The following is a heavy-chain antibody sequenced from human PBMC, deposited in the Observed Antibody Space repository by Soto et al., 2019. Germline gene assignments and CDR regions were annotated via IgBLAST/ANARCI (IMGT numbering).Heavy chain of an antibody. CDR1: GYTFPSYG. J-gene: IGHJ1*01. D-gene: IGHD3-22*01. Sequence: QVQLVQSGAEVKKPGASVKVSCKASGYTFPSYGMSWVRQAPGQGLEWMGWISAYNGNTNYAQKLQGRVTMTPDTSTSTAYMELRSLRSDDTAVYYCARRADYYDSSGYYHGSEYFQHWGQGTLVTVSS. V-gene: IGHV1-18*01. CDR3: ARRADYYDSSGYYHGSEYFQH. CDR2: ISAYNGNT.